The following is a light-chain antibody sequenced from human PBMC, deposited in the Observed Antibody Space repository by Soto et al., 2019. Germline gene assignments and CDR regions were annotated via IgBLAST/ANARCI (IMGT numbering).Light chain of an antibody. J-gene: IGKJ1*01. CDR2: AAS. Sequence: DIQMTQSPSSLSASIGDSVTITCRASQTIIGYLNWYQQKPGKAPRLLINAASNLQSGVPSRFRGSGSETDFTLTITSLQPADFATYYCQQSYTTARTFGQGTKVDIK. CDR1: QTIIGY. V-gene: IGKV1-39*01. CDR3: QQSYTTART.